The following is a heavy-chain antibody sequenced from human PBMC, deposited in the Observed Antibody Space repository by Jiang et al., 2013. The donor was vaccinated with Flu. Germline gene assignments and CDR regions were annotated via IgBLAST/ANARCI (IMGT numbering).Heavy chain of an antibody. CDR2: INTNTGNP. D-gene: IGHD2-15*01. CDR3: ARDQENWVGYCSGGSCYGYYYYGMDV. J-gene: IGHJ6*02. Sequence: GQGLEWMGWINTNTGNPTYAQGFTGRFVFSLDTSVSTAYLQISSLKAEDTAVYYCARDQENWVGYCSGGSCYGYYYYGMDVWGQGTTVTVSS. V-gene: IGHV7-4-1*02.